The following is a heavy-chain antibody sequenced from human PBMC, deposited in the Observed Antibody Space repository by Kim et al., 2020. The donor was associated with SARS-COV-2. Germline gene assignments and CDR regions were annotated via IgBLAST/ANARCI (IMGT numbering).Heavy chain of an antibody. CDR1: GFTFSSYG. J-gene: IGHJ5*02. CDR3: ARDKLAAAGSRYHPTRLLNQRHFNWFDP. CDR2: ISYDGSNK. Sequence: GGSLRLSCAASGFTFSSYGMHWVRQAPGKGLEWVAVISYDGSNKYYADSVKGRFTISRDNSKNTLYLQMNSLRAEDTAVYYCARDKLAAAGSRYHPTRLLNQRHFNWFDPWGQGTLVTVSS. D-gene: IGHD6-13*01. V-gene: IGHV3-33*05.